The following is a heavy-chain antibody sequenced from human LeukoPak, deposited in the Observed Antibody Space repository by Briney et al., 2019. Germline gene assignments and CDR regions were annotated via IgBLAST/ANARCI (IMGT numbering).Heavy chain of an antibody. J-gene: IGHJ3*02. Sequence: GRSLRLSCAASGFTFSSYGMHWVRQAPGKGLEWVAVISYDGSNKYYADSVKGRFTISRDNSKNTLYLQMNSLRAEDTAVYYCAKVGSYYAFDIWGQGTMVTVSS. CDR1: GFTFSSYG. V-gene: IGHV3-30*18. D-gene: IGHD1-26*01. CDR2: ISYDGSNK. CDR3: AKVGSYYAFDI.